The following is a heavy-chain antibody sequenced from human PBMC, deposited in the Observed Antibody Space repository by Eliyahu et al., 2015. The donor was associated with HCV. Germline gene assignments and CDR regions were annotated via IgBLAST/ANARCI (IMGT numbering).Heavy chain of an antibody. CDR3: ASGGGGIAVAGTGGWFDP. CDR2: IHYSGSP. V-gene: IGHV4-59*01. D-gene: IGHD6-19*01. J-gene: IGHJ5*02. Sequence: QVQLQESGPGLVKPSETLSLTCTVSGXSISPYYWSWIRQPPGKGLEWIGYIHYSGSPNYNPSXKSRVTISIDTSKNQFSLKLSSVTAADTAVYYCASGGGGIAVAGTGGWFDPWGQGTLVTVSS. CDR1: GXSISPYY.